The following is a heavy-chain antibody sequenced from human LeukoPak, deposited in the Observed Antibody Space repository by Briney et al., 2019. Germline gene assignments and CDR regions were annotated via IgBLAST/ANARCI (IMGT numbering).Heavy chain of an antibody. CDR3: ARVGDYYYYFIHV. Sequence: GGSLRLSCAASGFTFSNYSMNWVRQAPGKGLEWVSSTSSSSSYIYYADSVKGRFTISRDNAKNSLYLQMNSLRAEDTAVYYCARVGDYYYYFIHVWGKGTTVTISS. J-gene: IGHJ6*03. V-gene: IGHV3-21*01. CDR1: GFTFSNYS. CDR2: TSSSSSYI.